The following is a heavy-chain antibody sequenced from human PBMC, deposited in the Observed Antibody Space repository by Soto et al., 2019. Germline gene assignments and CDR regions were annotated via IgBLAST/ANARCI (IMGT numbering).Heavy chain of an antibody. Sequence: QVQLVESGGGVGQPGGSLRPSCAASASIFKGHGMHWVRQAPGKGLEWVAIIRYDGSDEHYGDSVEGRFTIYRDNSKNMLYLQMNSLRAEDTAVYYCARDGVGATTFFGFLDYWGQGTLVTVSS. D-gene: IGHD1-26*01. CDR3: ARDGVGATTFFGFLDY. CDR2: IRYDGSDE. V-gene: IGHV3-33*08. CDR1: ASIFKGHG. J-gene: IGHJ4*02.